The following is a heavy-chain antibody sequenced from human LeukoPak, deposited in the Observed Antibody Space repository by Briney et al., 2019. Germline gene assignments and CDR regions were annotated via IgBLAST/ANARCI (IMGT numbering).Heavy chain of an antibody. V-gene: IGHV1-18*01. D-gene: IGHD1-26*01. CDR1: GYTFTSYG. Sequence: ASVKVSCKASGYTFTSYGISWVRQAPGQGLEWMGWIGAYNGNTNYAQKLQGRVTMTTDTSTSTAYMELRSLRSDDTAVYYCARLFGELLAYYYYGMDVWGQGTTVTVSS. CDR3: ARLFGELLAYYYYGMDV. J-gene: IGHJ6*02. CDR2: IGAYNGNT.